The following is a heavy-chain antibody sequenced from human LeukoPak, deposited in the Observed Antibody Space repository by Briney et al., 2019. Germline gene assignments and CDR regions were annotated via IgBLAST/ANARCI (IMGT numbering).Heavy chain of an antibody. Sequence: PGGSLRLSCAPSGFIFSTYALSWVRQAPGKGLEWASSISGSGGSTYHADSVKGRFTISRDSSKNTLYLQMNSLRAEDTAIYYCARVIRAAPGKGYFDHWGQGTLVTVSS. CDR1: GFIFSTYA. CDR2: ISGSGGST. J-gene: IGHJ4*02. V-gene: IGHV3-23*01. D-gene: IGHD6-13*01. CDR3: ARVIRAAPGKGYFDH.